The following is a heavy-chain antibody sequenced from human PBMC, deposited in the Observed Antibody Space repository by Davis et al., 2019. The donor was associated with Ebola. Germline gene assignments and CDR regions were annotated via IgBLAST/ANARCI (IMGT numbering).Heavy chain of an antibody. CDR2: ISAYNGNT. J-gene: IGHJ6*02. CDR3: ARGGTRCSGGSCRYYYYGMDV. V-gene: IGHV1-18*01. Sequence: AASVKVSCKASGYTFTSYGISWVRQAPGQGLEWMGWISAYNGNTNYAQKLQGRVTMTTDTSTSTAYMELRSLRSDDTAVYYCARGGTRCSGGSCRYYYYGMDVWGQGTTVTVSS. CDR1: GYTFTSYG. D-gene: IGHD2-15*01.